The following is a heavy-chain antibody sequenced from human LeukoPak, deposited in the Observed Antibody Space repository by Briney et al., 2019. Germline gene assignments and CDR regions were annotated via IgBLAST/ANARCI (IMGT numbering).Heavy chain of an antibody. J-gene: IGHJ6*02. CDR1: GGSISSSSYY. Sequence: SETLSLTCTISGGSISSSSYYWGWIRQPPGKGLEWIGYIYYSGSTNYNPSLKSRVTISVDTSKNQFSLKLSSVTAADTAVYYCARDRNSYDILTGYDYYYYGMDVWGQGTTVTVSS. D-gene: IGHD3-9*01. V-gene: IGHV4-61*01. CDR3: ARDRNSYDILTGYDYYYYGMDV. CDR2: IYYSGST.